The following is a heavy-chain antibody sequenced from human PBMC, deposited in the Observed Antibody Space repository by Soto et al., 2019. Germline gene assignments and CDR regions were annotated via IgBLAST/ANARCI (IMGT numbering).Heavy chain of an antibody. CDR3: ARQAYYYDSSGYYYGEYYFDY. Sequence: ASVKVSCKASGGTFSSYAISWVRQAPGQGLEWMGGIIPIFGTANYAQKFQGRVTITADESTSTAYMELSSLRSEDTAVYYCARQAYYYDSSGYYYGEYYFDYWGQGTLVTVSS. V-gene: IGHV1-69*13. D-gene: IGHD3-22*01. J-gene: IGHJ4*02. CDR1: GGTFSSYA. CDR2: IIPIFGTA.